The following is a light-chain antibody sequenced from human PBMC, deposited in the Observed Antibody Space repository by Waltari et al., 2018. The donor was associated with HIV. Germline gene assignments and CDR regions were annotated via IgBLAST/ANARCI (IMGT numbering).Light chain of an antibody. Sequence: QSALTQPASVSGSPGQSITISCNGTSSDVGSYNLVPWYQQHPGKAPKLMIYEGSKRPSGVSNRFSGFKSGNTASLTISGLQAEDEADYYCCSYAGSSTDVVFGGGTKLTVL. CDR2: EGS. V-gene: IGLV2-23*01. CDR3: CSYAGSSTDVV. J-gene: IGLJ2*01. CDR1: SSDVGSYNL.